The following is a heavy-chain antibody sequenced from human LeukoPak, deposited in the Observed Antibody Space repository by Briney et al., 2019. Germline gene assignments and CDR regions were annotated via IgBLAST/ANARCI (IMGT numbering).Heavy chain of an antibody. CDR2: IYHSGST. D-gene: IGHD3-10*01. J-gene: IGHJ5*02. V-gene: IGHV4-30-2*02. CDR3: ARFSGWFGRGWFDP. CDR1: GGSISSGGYS. Sequence: SETLSLTCAVSGGSISSGGYSWNWIRQPPGKGLEWIGYIYHSGSTNYNPSLKSRVTISVDTSKNQFSLKLSSVTAADTAVYYCARFSGWFGRGWFDPWGQGTLVTVSS.